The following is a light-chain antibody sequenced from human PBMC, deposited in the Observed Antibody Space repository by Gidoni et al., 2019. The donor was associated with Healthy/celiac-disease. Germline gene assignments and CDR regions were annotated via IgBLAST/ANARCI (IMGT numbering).Light chain of an antibody. CDR1: QSVSSTY. CDR3: QQYGSSDT. J-gene: IGKJ2*01. V-gene: IGKV3-20*01. CDR2: GAY. Sequence: EIVLTQSPGTLSSAPGERATLSCRASQSVSSTYLARYQQTPGQAPRLLNYGAYSRATGIPDRFSGRGSGTDFALTISRLEPEDYAGYYCQQYGSSDTFGQGTKLEIK.